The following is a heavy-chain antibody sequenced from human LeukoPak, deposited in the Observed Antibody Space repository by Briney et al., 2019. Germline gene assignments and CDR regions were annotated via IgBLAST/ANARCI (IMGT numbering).Heavy chain of an antibody. CDR2: LYTSETT. CDR1: GASIGSDNYY. D-gene: IGHD5-18*01. CDR3: AREGSYGPFDY. Sequence: SETLSLTCTVSGASIGSDNYYWSWIRQPAGKGLEWIGRLYTSETTNYNPSLKSRVTISVDTSKNQFSLKLSSVTAADTAVYYCAREGSYGPFDYWGQGTLVTVSS. J-gene: IGHJ4*02. V-gene: IGHV4-61*02.